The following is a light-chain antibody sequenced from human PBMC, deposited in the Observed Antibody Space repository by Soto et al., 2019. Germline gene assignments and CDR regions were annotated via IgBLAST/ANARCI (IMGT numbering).Light chain of an antibody. J-gene: IGKJ4*01. Sequence: EIVLTQSPGTLSLSPGERATLSCRASQGLSSNYLAWYQQRPGQAPWLLIYGASSRATGIPERFSGSGSATDFTLTISRLEPEDFAVYHCQQYGNSPPTFGGGTKVEI. CDR3: QQYGNSPPT. V-gene: IGKV3-20*01. CDR1: QGLSSNY. CDR2: GAS.